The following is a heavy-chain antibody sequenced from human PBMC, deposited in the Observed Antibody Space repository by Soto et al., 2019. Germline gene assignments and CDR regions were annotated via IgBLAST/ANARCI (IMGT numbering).Heavy chain of an antibody. CDR2: IFYSGST. V-gene: IGHV4-30-4*01. J-gene: IGHJ4*02. D-gene: IGHD3-16*01. CDR1: GGSISSGDYY. CDR3: ARDRGEVVYDY. Sequence: QVQLQESGPGLVKPSQTLSLTCTVSGGSISSGDYYWSWIRQPPGKGLEWIGYIFYSGSTYYNPSLKRRVTISVDTSQNQYSLMLGAVTGADTAVDYCARDRGEVVYDYWGQGTLVTVSS.